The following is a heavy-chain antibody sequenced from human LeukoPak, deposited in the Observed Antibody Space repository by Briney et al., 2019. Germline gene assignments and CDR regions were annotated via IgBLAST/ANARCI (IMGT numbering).Heavy chain of an antibody. CDR1: GYSISSGYF. CDR2: IYQSETA. J-gene: IGHJ4*01. Sequence: SETLSLTCTVSGYSISSGYFWGWMRQPPGKGLEWIGSIYQSETAHYNPSLKSRVTISVDTSKNQFSLKLRSVTAADTAVYYCARGDARGYSYGHFHFDHWGHGTLVTVSS. D-gene: IGHD5-18*01. V-gene: IGHV4-38-2*02. CDR3: ARGDARGYSYGHFHFDH.